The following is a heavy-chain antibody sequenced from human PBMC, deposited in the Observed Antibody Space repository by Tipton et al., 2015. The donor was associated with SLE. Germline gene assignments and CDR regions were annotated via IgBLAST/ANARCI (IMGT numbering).Heavy chain of an antibody. J-gene: IGHJ2*01. CDR2: INTNTGNP. V-gene: IGHV7-4-1*02. Sequence: QVQLVQSGAEVKKPGSSVKVSCKASGGTFSKFDIRWVRQAPGQGLEWMGWINTNTGNPTYAQGFTGRFVFSLDTSVSTAYLQISSLKAEDTAVYYCARDLKLGISWYFDLWGRGTLVTVSS. D-gene: IGHD7-27*01. CDR3: ARDLKLGISWYFDL. CDR1: GGTFSKFD.